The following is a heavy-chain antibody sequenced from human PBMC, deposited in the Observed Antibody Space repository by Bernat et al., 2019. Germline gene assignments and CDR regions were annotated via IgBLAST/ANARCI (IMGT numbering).Heavy chain of an antibody. CDR3: AKCGLLGPRERYYFDY. CDR2: ISGSGDST. V-gene: IGHV3-23*01. J-gene: IGHJ4*02. CDR1: GFTFSSYA. D-gene: IGHD1-1*01. Sequence: EVQLLESGGGLVQPGGSLRLSCAASGFTFSSYAMSWVRQAPGKGLEWVSAISGSGDSTYYADSVKGRFTISRDNSKNTLYLQMNSLRAEDTAVYYCAKCGLLGPRERYYFDYWGQGTLVTVSS.